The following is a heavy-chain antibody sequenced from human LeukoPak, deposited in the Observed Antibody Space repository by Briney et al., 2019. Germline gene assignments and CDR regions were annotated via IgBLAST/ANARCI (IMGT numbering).Heavy chain of an antibody. CDR3: TTETQARGHGY. Sequence: GGSLRLSCAASGFTFSNAWMSWVRQAPGKGLEWVGRIKSKTDGGTTDYAAPVKGRFTISRDDSKNTLYLQMNSLETEDTAVYYCTTETQARGHGYWGQGTLVTVSS. J-gene: IGHJ4*02. CDR2: IKSKTDGGTT. CDR1: GFTFSNAW. V-gene: IGHV3-15*01.